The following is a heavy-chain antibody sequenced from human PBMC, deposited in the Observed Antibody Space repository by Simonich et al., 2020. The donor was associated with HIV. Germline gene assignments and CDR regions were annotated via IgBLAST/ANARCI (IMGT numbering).Heavy chain of an antibody. Sequence: QVQLQQWGAGLLKPSETLSLTCAVYGGSFSGYSWIWIRQPPGKGLEWIGEINHSGSTKYNPSLKSRVTISVDTSKNQFSLKLSSVTAADTAVYCCARESPVRDGYDYYYFYYYMDVWGKGTAVTVSS. CDR3: ARESPVRDGYDYYYFYYYMDV. D-gene: IGHD5-12*01. CDR1: GGSFSGYS. CDR2: INHSGST. J-gene: IGHJ6*03. V-gene: IGHV4-34*01.